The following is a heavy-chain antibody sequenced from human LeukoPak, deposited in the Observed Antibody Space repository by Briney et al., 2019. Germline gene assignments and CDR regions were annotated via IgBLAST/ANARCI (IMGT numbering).Heavy chain of an antibody. V-gene: IGHV3-7*01. Sequence: GGSLRLSCAASGFTFSNYWMSWVRQAPGKGLEWVANIKQDGSEKYYVDSVKGRFTISRDNAKNSLYLQMNSLRAEDTAVYYCAEMPGIAAAGATRGPYGMDVWGQGTTVTVSS. CDR1: GFTFSNYW. D-gene: IGHD6-13*01. CDR3: AEMPGIAAAGATRGPYGMDV. J-gene: IGHJ6*02. CDR2: IKQDGSEK.